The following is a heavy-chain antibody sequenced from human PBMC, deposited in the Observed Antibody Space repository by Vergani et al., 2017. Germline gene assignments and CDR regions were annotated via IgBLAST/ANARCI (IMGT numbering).Heavy chain of an antibody. J-gene: IGHJ5*02. D-gene: IGHD1-26*01. CDR3: ARGRLKIEGVTSNWFDP. V-gene: IGHV1-18*01. CDR2: ISASNGNT. Sequence: QVQLVQSGTEVKKPGASVKVSCKASGYPFTTYGISWVRQAPGQGLEWMGWISASNGNTNYAQKFLGRVTMTTDRSTSTAYMELRSLRSDDTAVYYCARGRLKIEGVTSNWFDPWGQGTLVTVSS. CDR1: GYPFTTYG.